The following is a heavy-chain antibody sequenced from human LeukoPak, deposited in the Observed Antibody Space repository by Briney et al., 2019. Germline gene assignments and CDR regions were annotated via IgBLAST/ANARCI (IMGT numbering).Heavy chain of an antibody. V-gene: IGHV1-8*03. J-gene: IGHJ6*03. CDR1: GYTFTSYD. D-gene: IGHD5-18*01. CDR3: ARRSRAMAFYYYYYYMDV. Sequence: ASVKVSCKASGYTFTSYDINWVRQATGQGLEWMGWMNPNSGNTGYAQKFQGRVTITGNTSISTAYMELSSLRSEDTAVYYCARRSRAMAFYYYYYYMDVWGKGTTVTVSS. CDR2: MNPNSGNT.